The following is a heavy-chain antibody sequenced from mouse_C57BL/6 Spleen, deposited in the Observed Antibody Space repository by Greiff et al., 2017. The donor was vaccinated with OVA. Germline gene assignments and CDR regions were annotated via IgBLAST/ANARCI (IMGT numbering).Heavy chain of an antibody. Sequence: DVKLVESGGGLVKPGGSLKLSCAASGFTFSSYAMSWVRQTPEKRLEWVATISNGGSYTYYPDNVKGRFTISRDNAKNNLYLQMSHLKSEDTAMYYCARDDYYSNYRAMDYWGQGTSVTVSS. J-gene: IGHJ4*01. V-gene: IGHV5-4*01. D-gene: IGHD2-5*01. CDR1: GFTFSSYA. CDR3: ARDDYYSNYRAMDY. CDR2: ISNGGSYT.